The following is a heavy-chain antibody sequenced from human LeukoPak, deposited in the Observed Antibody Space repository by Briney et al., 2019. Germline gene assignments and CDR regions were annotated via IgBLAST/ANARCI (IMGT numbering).Heavy chain of an antibody. Sequence: SETLSLTCTVSGGSLSSSSYYWGWVRQPPGKGLEWIGSIYYSGSTYYNPSLKSRVTISVDTSKNQFSLKLSSVTAADTAVYYCARRSIAAPFDYWGQGTLVTVSS. V-gene: IGHV4-39*01. D-gene: IGHD6-6*01. CDR1: GGSLSSSSYY. CDR3: ARRSIAAPFDY. CDR2: IYYSGST. J-gene: IGHJ4*02.